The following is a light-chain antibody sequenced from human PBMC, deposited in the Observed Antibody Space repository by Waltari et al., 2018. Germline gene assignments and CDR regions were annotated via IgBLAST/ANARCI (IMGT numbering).Light chain of an antibody. CDR3: QQYNNWPLT. V-gene: IGKV3-15*01. CDR1: QSISSH. J-gene: IGKJ4*01. CDR2: SAA. Sequence: ETVMTQSPATLSALPGERVTLSCGASQSISSHLAWYQQKPGQPPRLVIYSAASRATGVPVSFSGSGSGTDFTLTISNLQSEDFAVYYCQQYNNWPLTFGGGTKVEL.